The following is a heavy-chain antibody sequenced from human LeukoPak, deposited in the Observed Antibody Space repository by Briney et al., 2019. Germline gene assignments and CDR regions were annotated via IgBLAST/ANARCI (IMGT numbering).Heavy chain of an antibody. CDR3: AGLLLSGTYFDY. CDR1: RYTFAAYY. J-gene: IGHJ4*02. CDR2: ISPNSGGT. D-gene: IGHD1-26*01. V-gene: IGHV1-2*02. Sequence: GASVKVSCKASRYTFAAYYIHWVRQAPGQGLEWMGWISPNSGGTNYAQKFQGRVTMTRDTSISTAYMELSRLRSDDTAVYHCAGLLLSGTYFDYWGQGTLVTVSS.